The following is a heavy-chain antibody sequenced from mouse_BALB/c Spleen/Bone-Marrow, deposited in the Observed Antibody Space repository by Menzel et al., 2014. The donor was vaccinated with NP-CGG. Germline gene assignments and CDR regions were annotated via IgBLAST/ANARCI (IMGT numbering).Heavy chain of an antibody. Sequence: VQLQQSGAELVKPGASVKLSCKASGYTFTSYYMYWVKQRPGQGLEWFGEVNPSNGGTNFNEKFKNKATLTVDKSSSTAYMQLSSLTSEDSAVYCCSRGRRDALDYWGQGTSVTGSS. CDR2: VNPSNGGT. CDR1: GYTFTSYY. J-gene: IGHJ4*01. V-gene: IGHV1S81*02. CDR3: SRGRRDALDY.